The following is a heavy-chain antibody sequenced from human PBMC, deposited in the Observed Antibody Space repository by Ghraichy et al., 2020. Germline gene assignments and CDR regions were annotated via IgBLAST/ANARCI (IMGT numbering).Heavy chain of an antibody. CDR3: ARVPTMFGVAPWGMDI. D-gene: IGHD3-3*01. CDR1: GASISGFY. V-gene: IGHV4-59*01. J-gene: IGHJ6*02. CDR2: IYYSGTT. Sequence: SQTLSLTCTVSGASISGFYWSWIRQPPGRGLEWIGHIYYSGTTNYSPSLKSRLTLSVDRSQNLVSLRLSSMTSADTAVYYCARVPTMFGVAPWGMDIWGQGTTFTVS.